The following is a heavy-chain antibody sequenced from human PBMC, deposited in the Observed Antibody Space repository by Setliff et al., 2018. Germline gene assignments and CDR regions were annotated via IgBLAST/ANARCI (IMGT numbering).Heavy chain of an antibody. Sequence: ASVKVSCKASGYTFTNYGVAWVRQAPGQGLEWMGWIGVYSGNTNFAQKFQGRVTMTTDTATNMAYLELRGLRSDDTAVYYCLRLVRYCSRTACQKTSGDEVWGQGTLVTVSS. CDR3: LRLVRYCSRTACQKTSGDEV. CDR2: IGVYSGNT. V-gene: IGHV1-18*01. D-gene: IGHD2-8*01. J-gene: IGHJ4*02. CDR1: GYTFTNYG.